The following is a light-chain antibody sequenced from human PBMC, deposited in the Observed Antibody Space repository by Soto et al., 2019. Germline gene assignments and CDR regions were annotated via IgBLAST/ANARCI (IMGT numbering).Light chain of an antibody. J-gene: IGLJ1*01. Sequence: QSALTQPASVSGSPGQSITISCTGTSSDVGSYNHVSWYQQHPGKAPKLMIYEVSKRPSGVSNRFSGSKSGNTASLTISGLQAEDEAEYYCCSSAGSYVFGPGTQVTVL. CDR2: EVS. CDR3: CSSAGSYV. V-gene: IGLV2-23*02. CDR1: SSDVGSYNH.